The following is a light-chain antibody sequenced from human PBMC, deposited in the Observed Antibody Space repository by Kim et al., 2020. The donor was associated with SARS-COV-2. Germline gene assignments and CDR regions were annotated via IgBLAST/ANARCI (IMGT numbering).Light chain of an antibody. J-gene: IGLJ3*02. Sequence: GQRVTSSCSGGSSNIGSNTVSWYQQLPATAPKLLIYTNNQRPSGVPDRFSGSKSGTSASLAISGLQSADEADYYCATWDDSLNGWVFGGGTQLTVL. V-gene: IGLV1-44*01. CDR3: ATWDDSLNGWV. CDR2: TNN. CDR1: SSNIGSNT.